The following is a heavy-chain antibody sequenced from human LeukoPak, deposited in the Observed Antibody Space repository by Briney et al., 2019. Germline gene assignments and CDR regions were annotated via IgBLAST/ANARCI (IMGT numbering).Heavy chain of an antibody. D-gene: IGHD3-3*01. V-gene: IGHV1-3*04. CDR3: AREVYDTGYFDY. CDR2: INTGNGNT. Sequence: ASVKVSCKASGYTFTSHAMHWVRQAPGQRLEWMGWINTGNGNTRYSQKFQGRVTITRDTSASTAYMELSSLRSEDTAVYYCAREVYDTGYFDYWGQGTLVTVSS. CDR1: GYTFTSHA. J-gene: IGHJ4*02.